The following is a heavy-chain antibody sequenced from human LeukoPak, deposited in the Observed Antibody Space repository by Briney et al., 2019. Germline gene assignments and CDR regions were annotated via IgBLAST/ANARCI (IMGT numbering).Heavy chain of an antibody. CDR2: IIPIFGTA. J-gene: IGHJ4*02. Sequence: GASVKVSCTASGGTFSSYAISWVRQAPGQGLEWMGGIIPIFGTANYAQKFQGRFTITADESTSTAYMELSSLRSEDTAVYYCARAPGYYDSSGYYNYWGQGTLVTVSS. V-gene: IGHV1-69*13. D-gene: IGHD3-22*01. CDR3: ARAPGYYDSSGYYNY. CDR1: GGTFSSYA.